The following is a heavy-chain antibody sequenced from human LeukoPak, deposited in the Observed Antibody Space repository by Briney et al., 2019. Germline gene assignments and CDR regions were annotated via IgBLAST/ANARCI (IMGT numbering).Heavy chain of an antibody. J-gene: IGHJ4*02. D-gene: IGHD1-7*01. CDR2: ISSSSSTI. V-gene: IGHV3-48*01. CDR3: ATQLELRIFDY. CDR1: GFTFSSYS. Sequence: GGSLRLSCAASGFTFSSYSMNWVRQAPGKGLEWVSYISSSSSTIYYADSVKGRFTISRDNAKNSLYLQMNSLRAEDTAVYYCATQLELRIFDYWGQGTLVTVSS.